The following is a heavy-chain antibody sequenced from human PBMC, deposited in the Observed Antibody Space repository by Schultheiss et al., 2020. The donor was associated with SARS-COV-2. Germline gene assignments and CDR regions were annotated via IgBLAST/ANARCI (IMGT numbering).Heavy chain of an antibody. CDR2: INAGNGNT. J-gene: IGHJ4*02. D-gene: IGHD1-1*01. V-gene: IGHV1-3*01. Sequence: ASVKVSCKASGYTFTSYAMHWVRQAPGQRLEWMGWINAGNGNTKYSQKFQGRVTITRDTSASTAYMELSSLRSEDTAVYYCARNAGRRYPFDYWGQGTLVTVSS. CDR1: GYTFTSYA. CDR3: ARNAGRRYPFDY.